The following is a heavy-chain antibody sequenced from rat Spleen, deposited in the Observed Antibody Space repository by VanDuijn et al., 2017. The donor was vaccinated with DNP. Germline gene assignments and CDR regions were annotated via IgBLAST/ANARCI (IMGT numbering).Heavy chain of an antibody. CDR3: ARWTRYFDY. CDR2: RSYSGST. J-gene: IGHJ2*01. V-gene: IGHV3-1*01. D-gene: IGHD1-7*01. CDR1: GYSITSNY. Sequence: EVQLQESGSGLVKHSQSLSLTCSVTGYSITSNYWGWIRKLQDKKIENSGNRSYSGSTNYNPSRKNRIAITRDTFTNHFFLQLNSVTNEDTATYYCARWTRYFDYWGQGVMVTVSS.